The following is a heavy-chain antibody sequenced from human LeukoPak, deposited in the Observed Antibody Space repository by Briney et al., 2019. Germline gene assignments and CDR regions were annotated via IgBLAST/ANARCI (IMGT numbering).Heavy chain of an antibody. V-gene: IGHV4-59*01. D-gene: IGHD3-22*01. Sequence: SETLSLTCTVSLGSTSGDYWSWIRQPPGKGLEWIGNIYYSGSTNDNSSLKSRVTIAVDTSKNQFSLKLSSVTAADTAVYYCARVVNYYDSTGYYPGAFDIWGQGTMVTVSS. J-gene: IGHJ3*02. CDR2: IYYSGST. CDR3: ARVVNYYDSTGYYPGAFDI. CDR1: LGSTSGDY.